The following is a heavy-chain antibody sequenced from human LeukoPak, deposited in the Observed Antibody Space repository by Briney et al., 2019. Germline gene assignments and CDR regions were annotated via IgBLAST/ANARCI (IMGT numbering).Heavy chain of an antibody. Sequence: SVKVSCKASGGTFSSYAISWVRQAPGQGLEWMGGIIPIFGTANYAQKFQGRVTITADKSTSTAYMELSSLRSEDTAVYYCATGLNWNSDAFDIWGQGTMVTVSS. V-gene: IGHV1-69*06. CDR3: ATGLNWNSDAFDI. CDR2: IIPIFGTA. D-gene: IGHD1-7*01. J-gene: IGHJ3*02. CDR1: GGTFSSYA.